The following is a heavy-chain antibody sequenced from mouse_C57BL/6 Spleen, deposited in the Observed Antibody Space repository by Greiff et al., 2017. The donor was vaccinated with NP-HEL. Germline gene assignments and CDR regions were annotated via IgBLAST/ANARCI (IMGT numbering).Heavy chain of an antibody. J-gene: IGHJ2*01. Sequence: VQLQQSGAELVKPGASVKLSCTASGFNIKDDYMHWVKQRTEQGLEWIGRIDPEDGETKYAPKCQGKATITADSSSNTAYLQLSSLTSEDTAVYYCTREILQYRYFDYWGQVTPLTVSS. CDR1: GFNIKDDY. V-gene: IGHV14-2*01. D-gene: IGHD1-1*01. CDR3: TREILQYRYFDY. CDR2: IDPEDGET.